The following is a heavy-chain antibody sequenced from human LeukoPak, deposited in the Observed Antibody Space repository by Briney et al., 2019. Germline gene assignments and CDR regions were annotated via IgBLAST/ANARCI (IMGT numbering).Heavy chain of an antibody. CDR3: ARRSGSPRILS. CDR2: IYYSGST. J-gene: IGHJ4*02. D-gene: IGHD2-15*01. CDR1: GGSISSSSYY. V-gene: IGHV4-39*01. Sequence: PSETLSLTCTASGGSISSSSYYWGWIRQPPGKGLEWIGSIYYSGSTYYNPSLKSRVTISVDTSKNQFSLKLSSVTAADTAVYYCARRSGSPRILSWGQGTLVTVSS.